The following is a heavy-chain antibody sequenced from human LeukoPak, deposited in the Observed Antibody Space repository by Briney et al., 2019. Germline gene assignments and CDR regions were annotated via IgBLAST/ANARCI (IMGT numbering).Heavy chain of an antibody. CDR2: IYYSRST. Sequence: SETLSLTCTVSGGSISSYYWSWIRQPPGKGLEWIGYIYYSRSTNYNPSLKSRVTISVDTSKNQFSLKLSSVTAADTAVYYCARVWEPAANAFDIWGQGTMVTVSS. V-gene: IGHV4-59*01. D-gene: IGHD2-2*01. J-gene: IGHJ3*02. CDR1: GGSISSYY. CDR3: ARVWEPAANAFDI.